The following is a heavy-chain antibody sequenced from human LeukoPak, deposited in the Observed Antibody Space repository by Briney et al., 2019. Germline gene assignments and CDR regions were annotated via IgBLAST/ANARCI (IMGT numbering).Heavy chain of an antibody. CDR3: ASHPEYYYDSSGYHFDY. V-gene: IGHV4-4*07. Sequence: SEALSLTCTVSGGSISSYYWSWIRQPAGKGLEWIGRIHVSGSTNYNPSLKSRVTMSVDTSKNQLSLNLNSVTAADTAVYYCASHPEYYYDSSGYHFDYWGQGTLVTVSS. D-gene: IGHD3-22*01. CDR2: IHVSGST. CDR1: GGSISSYY. J-gene: IGHJ4*02.